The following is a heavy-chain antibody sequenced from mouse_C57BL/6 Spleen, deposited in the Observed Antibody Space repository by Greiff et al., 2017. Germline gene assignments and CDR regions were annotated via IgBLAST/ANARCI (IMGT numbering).Heavy chain of an antibody. CDR3: TTYYYGSSPSSVVDV. Sequence: VQLQQSGAELVRPGASVKLSCTASGFNIKDYYMHWVKQRPEQGLEWIGRIDPEDGDTEYAPKFQGTATMTADTSSNTAYLQLSSLTSEDTAVYYCTTYYYGSSPSSVVDVWGTGTTVTVSS. CDR2: IDPEDGDT. J-gene: IGHJ1*03. D-gene: IGHD1-1*01. CDR1: GFNIKDYY. V-gene: IGHV14-1*01.